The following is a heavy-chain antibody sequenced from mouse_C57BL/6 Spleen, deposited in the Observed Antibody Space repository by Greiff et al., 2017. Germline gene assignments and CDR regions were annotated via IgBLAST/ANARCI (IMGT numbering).Heavy chain of an antibody. CDR2: ISSGSSYT. D-gene: IGHD2-3*01. CDR1: GFTFSSYG. J-gene: IGHJ1*03. CDR3: ARDEEDDGYYDGYFDV. Sequence: EVKLMESGGDLVKPGGSLKLSCAASGFTFSSYGMSWVRQTPDKRLEWVANISSGSSYTYYTDSLKGRFTISRDNAKNTLDLQMSSLKSEDTAMYYCARDEEDDGYYDGYFDVWGKGTTVTVSS. V-gene: IGHV5-6*01.